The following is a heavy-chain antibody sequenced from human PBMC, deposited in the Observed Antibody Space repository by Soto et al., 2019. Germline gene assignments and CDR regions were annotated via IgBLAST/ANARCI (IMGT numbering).Heavy chain of an antibody. V-gene: IGHV4-30-4*01. CDR2: IFHNGDT. D-gene: IGHD2-15*01. CDR3: DRGTPGGSYYFV. Sequence: SQTLSLPCTVSGGSITTGEYYWTWVRKPPGKGQEWIGSIFHNGDTYYNTSLQSRLAISMDTSRPQFSLRLTSVTAADTAVYYGDRGTPGGSYYFVWGRETLLTVFS. J-gene: IGHJ4*01. CDR1: GGSITTGEYY.